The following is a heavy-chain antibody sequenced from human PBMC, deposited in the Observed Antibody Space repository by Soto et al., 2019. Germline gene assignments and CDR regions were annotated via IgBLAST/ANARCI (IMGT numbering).Heavy chain of an antibody. J-gene: IGHJ4*02. Sequence: QVQLVESGGGVVQPGRSLRLACAPSGFTFSNYAMHWVRQAPGKALEWVAVISYDGSNKYYADSVKGRFTISRDNSKNTLYLQMNSLRAEDTAVYYCARDKRDLRFLEWSYYFDYWGQGTLVTVSS. CDR1: GFTFSNYA. D-gene: IGHD3-3*01. V-gene: IGHV3-30-3*01. CDR2: ISYDGSNK. CDR3: ARDKRDLRFLEWSYYFDY.